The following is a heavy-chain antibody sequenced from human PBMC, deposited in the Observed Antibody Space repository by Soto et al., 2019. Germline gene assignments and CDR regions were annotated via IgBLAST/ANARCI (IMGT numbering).Heavy chain of an antibody. D-gene: IGHD3-10*01. V-gene: IGHV4-31*03. CDR2: IYYSGST. J-gene: IGHJ5*02. Sequence: QVQLQESGPGLVKPSQTLSLTCTVSGGSISSGGYYWSWIRQHPGKGLEWIGYIYYSGSTYYNPSLKSRVTLTVDTSKNQFSLKLSSVTAADTAVYYCARDLKVRGTDWFDPWGQGTLVTVSS. CDR1: GGSISSGGYY. CDR3: ARDLKVRGTDWFDP.